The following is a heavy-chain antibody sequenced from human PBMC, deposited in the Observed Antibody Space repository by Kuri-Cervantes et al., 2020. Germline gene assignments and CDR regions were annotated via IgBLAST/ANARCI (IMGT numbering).Heavy chain of an antibody. CDR3: ATWGFWCSGGSCYMGAFDI. D-gene: IGHD2-15*01. J-gene: IGHJ3*02. CDR2: IKQDGSEK. Sequence: GGSLRLSCAASGFTFSSYWMSWVRQAPGKGLEWVANIKQDGSEKYYVDSVKGRFTISRDNAKNSLYLQMNSLRAEDTALYYCATWGFWCSGGSCYMGAFDIWGQGTMVTVS. CDR1: GFTFSSYW. V-gene: IGHV3-7*03.